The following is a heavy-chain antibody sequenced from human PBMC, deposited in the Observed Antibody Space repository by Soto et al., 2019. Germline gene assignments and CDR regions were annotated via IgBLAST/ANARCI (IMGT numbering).Heavy chain of an antibody. CDR2: ISWNSGSI. CDR3: AKDMGSGSYDY. D-gene: IGHD1-26*01. J-gene: IGHJ4*02. Sequence: GGSLRLSCAASGFTFDDYAMHCVRQAPGKGLEWVSGISWNSGSIGYADSVKGRFTISRDNAKNSLYLQMNSLRAEDTALYYCAKDMGSGSYDYWGQGTLVTVSS. CDR1: GFTFDDYA. V-gene: IGHV3-9*01.